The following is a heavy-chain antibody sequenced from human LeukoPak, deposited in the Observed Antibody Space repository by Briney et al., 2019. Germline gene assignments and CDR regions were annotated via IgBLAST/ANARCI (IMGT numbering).Heavy chain of an antibody. V-gene: IGHV1-18*01. D-gene: IGHD3-22*01. Sequence: ASVKVSCKASGYTFTSYGVSWARQAPGQGLEWMGWISAYNGNTNYAQKLQGRVTMTTDTSTSTAYMELRSLRSDDTAVYYCARVGYYDSSGYYYGSLSSDYWGQGTLVTASS. CDR3: ARVGYYDSSGYYYGSLSSDY. CDR2: ISAYNGNT. J-gene: IGHJ4*02. CDR1: GYTFTSYG.